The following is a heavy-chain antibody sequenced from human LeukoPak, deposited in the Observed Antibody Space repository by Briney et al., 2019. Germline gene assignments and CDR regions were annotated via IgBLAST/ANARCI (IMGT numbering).Heavy chain of an antibody. CDR2: ISSNGGST. Sequence: GGSLRLSCAASGFTFSSYAMHWVRQAPGKGLEYVSAISSNGGSTYYANSVKGRFTISRDNSKNTLYLQMGSLRAEDMAVYYCARDTGADYYYYMDVWGKGTTVTVSS. V-gene: IGHV3-64*01. J-gene: IGHJ6*03. D-gene: IGHD4-11*01. CDR1: GFTFSSYA. CDR3: ARDTGADYYYYMDV.